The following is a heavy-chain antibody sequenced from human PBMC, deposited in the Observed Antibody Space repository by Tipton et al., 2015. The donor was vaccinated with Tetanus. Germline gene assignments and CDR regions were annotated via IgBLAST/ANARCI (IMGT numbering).Heavy chain of an antibody. CDR1: GYTFTGYY. D-gene: IGHD2-2*01. CDR3: ARDRSVVPAAIVYY. V-gene: IGHV1-2*02. J-gene: IGHJ4*02. Sequence: VQLVQSGVEVKKPGASVKVSCKASGYTFTGYYMHWVRQAPGQGLEWMRWINPNSGGTNYAQKFQGRVTMTRDTSISTAYMELSRLRSDGTAVYCCARDRSVVPAAIVYYWGQGTLVTVSS. CDR2: INPNSGGT.